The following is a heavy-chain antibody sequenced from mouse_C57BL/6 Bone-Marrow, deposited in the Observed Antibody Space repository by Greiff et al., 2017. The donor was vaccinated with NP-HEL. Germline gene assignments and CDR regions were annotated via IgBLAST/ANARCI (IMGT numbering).Heavy chain of an antibody. CDR2: IYPRSGNT. CDR3: ARGNYGSSPFAY. Sequence: VKLQESGAELARPGASVKLSCKASGYTFTSYGISWVKQRTGQGLEWIGEIYPRSGNTYYNEKFKGKATLTADKSSSTAYMELRSLTSEDSAVYFCARGNYGSSPFAYWGQGTLVTVSA. V-gene: IGHV1-81*01. CDR1: GYTFTSYG. J-gene: IGHJ3*01. D-gene: IGHD1-1*01.